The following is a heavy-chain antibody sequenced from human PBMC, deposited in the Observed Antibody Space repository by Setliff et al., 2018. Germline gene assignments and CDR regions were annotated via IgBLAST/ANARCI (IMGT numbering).Heavy chain of an antibody. D-gene: IGHD5-12*01. J-gene: IGHJ4*02. CDR1: GYSFTDYW. CDR3: ARHRVGNSGYAIPILDF. V-gene: IGHV5-51*01. CDR2: IYPSNSNI. Sequence: GESLTISCKASGYSFTDYWIAWVRQMPGKGLEWMGIIYPSNSNIKYSPSFEAQITFSVDKSITTAYLQWSSLKASDTAIYYCARHRVGNSGYAIPILDFWGQGALVTAP.